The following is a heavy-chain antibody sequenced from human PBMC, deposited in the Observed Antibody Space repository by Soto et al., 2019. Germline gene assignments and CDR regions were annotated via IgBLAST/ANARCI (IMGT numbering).Heavy chain of an antibody. Sequence: TLSLTYAVSVGFISSGGYSWSWIRQPPGEGLKCIGYIYHSESTYYNPSLKSRVTISVDRFKNQFSLKLSSVTGAYTAVYYCARVPYPWGQGTLVTDSS. CDR3: ARVPYP. V-gene: IGHV4-30-2*01. CDR2: IYHSEST. CDR1: VGFISSGGYS. J-gene: IGHJ5*02.